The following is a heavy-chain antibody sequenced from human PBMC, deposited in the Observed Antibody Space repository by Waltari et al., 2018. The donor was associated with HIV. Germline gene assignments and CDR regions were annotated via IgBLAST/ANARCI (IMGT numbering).Heavy chain of an antibody. CDR3: ASGGFYGSGSKVN. V-gene: IGHV3-7*01. CDR1: GFTFSSYW. D-gene: IGHD3-10*01. Sequence: EVQLVESGGGLVQPGGCLSLSCAASGFTFSSYWMSWVRQAPGKGLEAEANIKQDGSGKCYGEPGNGRVTISRGNAENSLYLQMYSLRAEDTAVYDCASGGFYGSGSKVNGGQGTLVTVSS. CDR2: IKQDGSGK. J-gene: IGHJ4*02.